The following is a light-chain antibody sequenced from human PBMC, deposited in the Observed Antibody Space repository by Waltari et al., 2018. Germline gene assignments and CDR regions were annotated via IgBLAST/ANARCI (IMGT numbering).Light chain of an antibody. J-gene: IGKJ2*01. V-gene: IGKV3-20*01. CDR2: GAS. CDR1: QSVTSNY. Sequence: EIVLTQSPGTLSLSPGERATLSCRASQSVTSNYLAWYQQRPGQAPRLLIYGASNRATGIPDRFSGSGSGNDFSLTINRLEPEDFAVYYCQQYDRSPETFGQGTKLEIK. CDR3: QQYDRSPET.